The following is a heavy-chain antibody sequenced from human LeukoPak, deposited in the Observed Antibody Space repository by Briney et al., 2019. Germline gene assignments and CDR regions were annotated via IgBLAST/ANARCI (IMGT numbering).Heavy chain of an antibody. CDR1: GYTFTDYY. D-gene: IGHD3-10*01. J-gene: IGHJ6*02. CDR2: INPKSGAT. V-gene: IGHV1-2*02. Sequence: ASVKVSCKASGYTFTDYYMHWVRQAPGQGLGWMGWINPKSGATNSAQKFQGRVTMTRDTSINTAYMELSRLRSDDTAVYYCALWFGELSALINYYYGMDVWGQGTTVTVSS. CDR3: ALWFGELSALINYYYGMDV.